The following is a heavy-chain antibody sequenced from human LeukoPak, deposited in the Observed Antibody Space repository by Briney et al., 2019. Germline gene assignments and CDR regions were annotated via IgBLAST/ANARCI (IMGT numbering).Heavy chain of an antibody. D-gene: IGHD2-21*02. CDR3: AGLVVGTATIDY. V-gene: IGHV4-39*01. J-gene: IGHJ4*02. CDR2: IFYSGST. CDR1: GGSISSCNYY. Sequence: SETLSLTCTVSGGSISSCNYYWGWIPQPPGKVLVWLGNIFYSGSTHYNPSLKSRVTISVDTSKNQFSLKLNSVTAADTAVYHCAGLVVGTATIDYWGQGTLVTVSS.